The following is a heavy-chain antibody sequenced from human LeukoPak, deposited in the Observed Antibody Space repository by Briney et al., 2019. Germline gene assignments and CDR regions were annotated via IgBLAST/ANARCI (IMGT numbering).Heavy chain of an antibody. CDR2: IYHSGST. D-gene: IGHD1-26*01. CDR3: ARAGSRATNDAFDI. J-gene: IGHJ3*02. V-gene: IGHV4-30-2*01. Sequence: KPSQTLSLTCAGSGGSISSGGYSWSWIRQPPGKGLEWIGYIYHSGSTYYNPSLKSRVTISVDRSKHQFSLKLSSVTAADTAVYYCARAGSRATNDAFDIWGQGTMVTVSS. CDR1: GGSISSGGYS.